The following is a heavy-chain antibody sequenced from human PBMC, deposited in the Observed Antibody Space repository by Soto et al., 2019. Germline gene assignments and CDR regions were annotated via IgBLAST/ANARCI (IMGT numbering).Heavy chain of an antibody. CDR2: INPNSGGT. J-gene: IGHJ4*02. D-gene: IGHD2-15*01. Sequence: ASVKVSCKASGYTFTGYYMHWVRQAPGQGLEWMGWINPNSGGTNYAQKFQGWVTMTRDTSISTAYMELSRLRSDDTAVYYCAGSIVVVVAGYYYFDYWGQGTLVTVSS. CDR1: GYTFTGYY. V-gene: IGHV1-2*04. CDR3: AGSIVVVVAGYYYFDY.